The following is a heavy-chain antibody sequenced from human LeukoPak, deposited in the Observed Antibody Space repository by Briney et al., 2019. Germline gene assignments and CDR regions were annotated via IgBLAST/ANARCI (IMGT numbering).Heavy chain of an antibody. D-gene: IGHD3-10*01. CDR1: GYTFTSYD. J-gene: IGHJ3*02. CDR2: ISAYNGNT. V-gene: IGHV1-18*01. CDR3: ASGNLWFGEFYI. Sequence: ASVKVSCKASGYTFTSYDINWVRQATGQGLEWMGWISAYNGNTNYAQKLQGRVTMTTDTSTSTAYMELRSLRSDDTAVYYCASGNLWFGEFYIWGQGTMVTVSS.